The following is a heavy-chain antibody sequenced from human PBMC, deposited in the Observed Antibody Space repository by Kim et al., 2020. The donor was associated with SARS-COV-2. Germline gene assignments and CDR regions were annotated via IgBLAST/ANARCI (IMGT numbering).Heavy chain of an antibody. CDR3: ATDSLYSSGWDFDY. Sequence: GGSLRLSCAASGFIFSSYDMHWVRQAPGKGLERVALISYDGSNKYYADSVKGRFTISRDNSKNTLHLQMNSLRAGDTAVYYCATDSLYSSGWDFDYWGQGTLVTVSS. J-gene: IGHJ4*02. V-gene: IGHV3-33*05. CDR2: ISYDGSNK. D-gene: IGHD6-19*01. CDR1: GFIFSSYD.